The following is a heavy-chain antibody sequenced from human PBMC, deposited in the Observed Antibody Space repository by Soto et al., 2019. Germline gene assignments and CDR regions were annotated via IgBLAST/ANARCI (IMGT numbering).Heavy chain of an antibody. CDR2: ISSTTNYI. CDR1: GFTFTRYS. D-gene: IGHD1-1*01. CDR3: ATWHEREHAYDV. J-gene: IGHJ3*01. Sequence: EVQLVESGGGLVKPGGSLRLSCAASGFTFTRYSMNWVRQAPGKGLEWVSSISSTTNYIYYGDSMKGRFTTSSDSSKTTVYLQMNDLRPDDTAVYYCATWHEREHAYDVWGQGTTVTVSS. V-gene: IGHV3-21*04.